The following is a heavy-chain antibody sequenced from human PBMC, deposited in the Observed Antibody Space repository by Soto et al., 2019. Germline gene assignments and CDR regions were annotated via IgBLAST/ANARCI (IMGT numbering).Heavy chain of an antibody. V-gene: IGHV4-31*03. CDR2: IYYTGNT. J-gene: IGHJ4*02. D-gene: IGHD6-19*01. Sequence: QVQLQESGPELVKSSQTLSLTCTVSGGSISSNGHYWTWIRQHPGKGLEWIAYIYYTGNTYYNPSLTSRLSISVATSKNQFSLKLRSVTAADTAVYYCAREQWGFDSWGQGTLVTVSS. CDR1: GGSISSNGHY. CDR3: AREQWGFDS.